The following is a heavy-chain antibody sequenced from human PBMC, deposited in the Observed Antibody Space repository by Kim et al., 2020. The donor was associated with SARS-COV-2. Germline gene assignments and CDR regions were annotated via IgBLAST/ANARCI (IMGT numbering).Heavy chain of an antibody. Sequence: GESLKISCKGSGYSFTSYWISWVRQMPGKGLEWMGRIDPSDSYTNYSPSFQGHVTISADKSISTAYLQWSSLKASDTAMYYCALTGGYCSGGSCYSGHYYYGMDVWGQGTTVTVSS. V-gene: IGHV5-10-1*01. CDR3: ALTGGYCSGGSCYSGHYYYGMDV. D-gene: IGHD2-15*01. CDR2: IDPSDSYT. J-gene: IGHJ6*02. CDR1: GYSFTSYW.